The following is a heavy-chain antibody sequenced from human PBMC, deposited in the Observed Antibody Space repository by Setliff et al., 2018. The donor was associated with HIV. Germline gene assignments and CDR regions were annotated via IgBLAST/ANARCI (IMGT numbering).Heavy chain of an antibody. V-gene: IGHV4-38-2*01. Sequence: SETLSLTCGVSSYSISGGYYWGWIRQPPGKGLEWIGSIYHSGSAYYNPSLKSRVTISVDTSKNQFSLKMSSLTAADTAVYYCARHGGITGTTDAFDIWGQGT. J-gene: IGHJ3*02. CDR3: ARHGGITGTTDAFDI. D-gene: IGHD1-7*01. CDR1: SYSISGGYY. CDR2: IYHSGSA.